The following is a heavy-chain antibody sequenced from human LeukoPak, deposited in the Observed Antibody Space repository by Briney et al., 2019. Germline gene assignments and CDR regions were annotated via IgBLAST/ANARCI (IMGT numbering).Heavy chain of an antibody. D-gene: IGHD2-15*01. CDR3: ARVLRYCGGGNCYSGGLGYMDV. J-gene: IGHJ6*03. CDR1: GYTFTSYD. CDR2: MNPNSGNT. V-gene: IGHV1-8*01. Sequence: ASVKVSCKASGYTFTSYDINWVRQATGQGLEWMGWMNPNSGNTGYAQKFQGRVTMTRNTSISTAYMELSSLRSEDTAVYYCARVLRYCGGGNCYSGGLGYMDVWGKGTTVTISS.